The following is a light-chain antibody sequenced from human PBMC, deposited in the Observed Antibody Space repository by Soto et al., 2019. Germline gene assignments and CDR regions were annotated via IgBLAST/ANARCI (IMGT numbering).Light chain of an antibody. CDR1: TSNIGTFY. CDR3: AACDDNRNAYV. CDR2: RGD. J-gene: IGLJ1*01. V-gene: IGLV1-47*02. Sequence: QSVLTQPPSASSTPGQTVTISCSGSTSNIGTFYVYWYQHHPGTAPKLLIYRGDQRASGVSDRFSGSKSGTSASLAINGFRSADEADYYCAACDDNRNAYVFGSGTKLTVL.